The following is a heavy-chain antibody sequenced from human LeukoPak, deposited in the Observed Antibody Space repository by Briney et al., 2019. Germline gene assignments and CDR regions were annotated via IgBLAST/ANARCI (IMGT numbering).Heavy chain of an antibody. CDR2: IHSGGST. Sequence: GGSLRLSCAASGFTVSSNYMSWVRQAPGKGLEWVSVIHSGGSTYYADSVKGRFTISRDNSKNTLYLQMNSLRAEDTAVYYCARGGYSGYDSVRRRVDYWGQGTLVTVSS. CDR3: ARGGYSGYDSVRRRVDY. V-gene: IGHV3-66*01. CDR1: GFTVSSNY. J-gene: IGHJ4*02. D-gene: IGHD5-12*01.